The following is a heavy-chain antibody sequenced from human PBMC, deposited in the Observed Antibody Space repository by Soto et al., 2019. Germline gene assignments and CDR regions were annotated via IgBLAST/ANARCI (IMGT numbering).Heavy chain of an antibody. D-gene: IGHD2-2*01. CDR1: GGSISSGGYY. CDR3: ARVPGGYCSSASCLPPPHFDY. J-gene: IGHJ4*02. Sequence: PSETLSLTCTVSGGSISSGGYYWSWIRQHPGKGLEWIGYIYYSGSTYYNPSLKSRVTISVDTSKNQFSLKLSSVTAADTAVYYCARVPGGYCSSASCLPPPHFDYWGQGTLVTVSS. V-gene: IGHV4-31*03. CDR2: IYYSGST.